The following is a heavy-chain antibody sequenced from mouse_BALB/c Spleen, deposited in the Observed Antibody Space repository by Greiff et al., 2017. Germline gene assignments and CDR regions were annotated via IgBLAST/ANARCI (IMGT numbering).Heavy chain of an antibody. J-gene: IGHJ2*01. CDR1: GYTFTSYW. V-gene: IGHV1-7*01. D-gene: IGHD2-10*01. Sequence: VQLQQSGAELAKPGASVKMSCKASGYTFTSYWMHWVKQRPGQGLEWIGYINPSTGYTEYNQKFKDKATLTADKSSSTAYMQLSSLTSEDSSVYRCAISSYGNPFAYWGQGTTLTVSA. CDR3: AISSYGNPFAY. CDR2: INPSTGYT.